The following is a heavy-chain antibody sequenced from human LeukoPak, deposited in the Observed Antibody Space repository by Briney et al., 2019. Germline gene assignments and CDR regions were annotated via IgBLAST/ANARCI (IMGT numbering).Heavy chain of an antibody. J-gene: IGHJ5*02. Sequence: HPSQTLSFTCAVSGGSISSGGYSWRWIRQPPGKVLEWIGYIYHSGSTYYTPSLKSRLTISVDRSKNQFSLKLSSVTAADTAVYYCARVAASNWFHPWGQGTLLTVSS. CDR2: IYHSGST. D-gene: IGHD6-13*01. CDR1: GGSISSGGYS. V-gene: IGHV4-30-2*01. CDR3: ARVAASNWFHP.